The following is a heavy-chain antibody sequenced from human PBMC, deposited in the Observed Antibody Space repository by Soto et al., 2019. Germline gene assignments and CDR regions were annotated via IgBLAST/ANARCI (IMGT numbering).Heavy chain of an antibody. Sequence: EVQLLESGGGLAQPGGSLRLSCAASGFTFSNYAMNWVRQAPAKGLEWVSSVTGSGSSTYYADSVKGRFTISRDNSKNTLYLQMNSLRAEDTAVYYCAKGWSDYCDSWGHGTLVTVSS. J-gene: IGHJ4*01. CDR3: AKGWSDYCDS. CDR1: GFTFSNYA. CDR2: VTGSGSST. V-gene: IGHV3-23*01.